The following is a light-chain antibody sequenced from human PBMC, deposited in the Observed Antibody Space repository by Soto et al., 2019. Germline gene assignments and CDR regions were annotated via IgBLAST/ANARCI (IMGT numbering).Light chain of an antibody. V-gene: IGKV1-9*01. CDR2: AAS. CDR1: QGISSY. CDR3: QQLNTYPLT. J-gene: IGKJ4*01. Sequence: DIQLTQSPSFLSASVGDRVTITCRASQGISSYLAWYQQEPGKAPKLLIYAASTLQSGVPSRFSGSGSGTEFTLTISSLQPEDFATYYCQQLNTYPLTFGAGTKVEIK.